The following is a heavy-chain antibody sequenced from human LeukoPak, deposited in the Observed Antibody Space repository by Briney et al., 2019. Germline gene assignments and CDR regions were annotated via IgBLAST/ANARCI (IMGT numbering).Heavy chain of an antibody. CDR1: GGSISSYY. D-gene: IGHD6-19*01. J-gene: IGHJ3*02. CDR2: IYYNGNT. CDR3: ARLTALAGHRGAFDI. Sequence: TSETLSLTCTVSGGSISSYYWSWIRQPPGKGLEWIETIYYNGNTFYNPSLKSRVAISIDMSKSQFSLHLSSVTAADTAIYYCARLTALAGHRGAFDIWGPGTMVTVSS. V-gene: IGHV4-59*04.